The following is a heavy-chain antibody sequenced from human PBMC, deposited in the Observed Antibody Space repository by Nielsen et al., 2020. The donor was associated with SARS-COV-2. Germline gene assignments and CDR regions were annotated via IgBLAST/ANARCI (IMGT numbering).Heavy chain of an antibody. D-gene: IGHD1-1*01. CDR2: ISPYNGNT. V-gene: IGHV1-18*04. Sequence: ASVKVSCKASGYTFTSNDITWVRQAPGQGLEWMGRISPYNGNTKYAQRFQGRVTMTTDTSTSTAYMELRSLRSDDTAVYYCARPITNNYYYYYMDVWGKGATVTVSS. CDR3: ARPITNNYYYYYMDV. J-gene: IGHJ6*03. CDR1: GYTFTSND.